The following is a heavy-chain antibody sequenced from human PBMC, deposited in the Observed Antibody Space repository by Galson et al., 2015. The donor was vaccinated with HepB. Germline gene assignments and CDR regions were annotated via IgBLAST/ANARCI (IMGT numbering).Heavy chain of an antibody. CDR2: IKQDGSEK. J-gene: IGHJ6*02. V-gene: IGHV3-7*03. D-gene: IGHD6-13*01. Sequence: SLRLSCAASGFTFSSYWMSWVRQAPGKGLEWVANIKQDGSEKYYVDSVKGRFTISRDNAKNSLYLQMNSLRAEDTAVYYCAREAGEDSSSWYYYYYYGMDVWGQGTTVTVSS. CDR1: GFTFSSYW. CDR3: AREAGEDSSSWYYYYYYGMDV.